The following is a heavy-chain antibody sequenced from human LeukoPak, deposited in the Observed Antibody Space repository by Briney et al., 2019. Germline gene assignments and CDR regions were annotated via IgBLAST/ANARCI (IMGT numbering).Heavy chain of an antibody. CDR3: ATTTPQAFSGLFDY. J-gene: IGHJ4*02. D-gene: IGHD1-14*01. Sequence: SETLSLTCTVSGDSISSYYWSWIRQPPGKGLEWIGYIYYSGSTNYNPSLKSRVTISVDTSKNQFSLKLSSVTAADTAVYYCATTTPQAFSGLFDYWGQGTLVTVSS. CDR2: IYYSGST. V-gene: IGHV4-59*12. CDR1: GDSISSYY.